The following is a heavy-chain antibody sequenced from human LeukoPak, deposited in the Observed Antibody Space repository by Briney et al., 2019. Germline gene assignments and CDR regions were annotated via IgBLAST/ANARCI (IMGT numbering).Heavy chain of an antibody. CDR3: ASDLYYYDSSGYPEAFDI. Sequence: ASVKVSCKASGYTFTGYYMHWVRQAPGQGLEWMGGINPNSGGTNYAQKFQGRVTMTRDTSISTAYMELSRLRSDDTAVYYCASDLYYYDSSGYPEAFDIWGQGTMVTVSS. J-gene: IGHJ3*02. D-gene: IGHD3-22*01. CDR1: GYTFTGYY. V-gene: IGHV1-2*02. CDR2: INPNSGGT.